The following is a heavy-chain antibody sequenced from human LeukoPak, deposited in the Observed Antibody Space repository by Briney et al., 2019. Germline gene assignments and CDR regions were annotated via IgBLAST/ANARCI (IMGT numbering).Heavy chain of an antibody. V-gene: IGHV3-11*01. Sequence: GGSLRLSCAASGFTFSDYYMSWIRQAPGKGLEWVSYLSSSGSSIYYADSAKGRFTISRDNAKNSLFLQMNSLRAEDTAVYYCARVADSWPGYYYYFMDVWGQGTLVTVSS. CDR2: LSSSGSSI. CDR3: ARVADSWPGYYYYFMDV. CDR1: GFTFSDYY. J-gene: IGHJ6*03. D-gene: IGHD6-13*01.